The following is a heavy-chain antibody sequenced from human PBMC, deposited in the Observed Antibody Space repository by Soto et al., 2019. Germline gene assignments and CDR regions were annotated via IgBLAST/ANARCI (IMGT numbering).Heavy chain of an antibody. V-gene: IGHV3-7*05. CDR2: RKQYGSEK. J-gene: IGHJ2*01. CDR3: SREAAAGMGYFDL. D-gene: IGHD6-13*01. CDR1: GFTFSSYW. Sequence: EVQLVESGGGLVQPVGYLRLSCAASGFTFSSYWMSWVRQAPGKGLEWVANRKQYGSEKYYVDSVKGRFTISRDNAKNSLYLQMNSLRAEATAVYYCSREAAAGMGYFDLWGRGTLVTVSS.